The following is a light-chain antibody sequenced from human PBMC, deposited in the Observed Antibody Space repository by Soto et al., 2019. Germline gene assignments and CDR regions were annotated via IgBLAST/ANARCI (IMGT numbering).Light chain of an antibody. J-gene: IGLJ1*01. CDR1: SSDVGSYNL. V-gene: IGLV2-14*02. Sequence: QSALTQPASVSGSPGQSITISCTGTSSDVGSYNLVSWYQQHPGKAPKLMIYEGSKRPSGVPNRFSGSKSGNTASLTISGLQAEDEADYYCSSYTSSSTPFVFGTGTKVTVL. CDR3: SSYTSSSTPFV. CDR2: EGS.